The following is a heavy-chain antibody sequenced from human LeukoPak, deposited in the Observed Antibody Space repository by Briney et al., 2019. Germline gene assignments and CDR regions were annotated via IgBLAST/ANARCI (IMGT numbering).Heavy chain of an antibody. Sequence: PSETLSLTCAVYGGSFSGYYWSWIRQPPGKGLEWIGEINHSGSTNYNPSLKSRVTISVDTSKNQFSLKLSSVTAADTAVYYCAREVADYGDYVLTFDIWGQGTMVTVSS. D-gene: IGHD4-17*01. CDR3: AREVADYGDYVLTFDI. J-gene: IGHJ3*02. CDR2: INHSGST. V-gene: IGHV4-34*01. CDR1: GGSFSGYY.